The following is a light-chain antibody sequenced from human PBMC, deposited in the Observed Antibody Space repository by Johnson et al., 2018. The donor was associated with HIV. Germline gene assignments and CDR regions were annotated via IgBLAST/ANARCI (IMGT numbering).Light chain of an antibody. V-gene: IGLV1-51*02. J-gene: IGLJ1*01. CDR3: GTWDSGLSAGGV. Sequence: QSLLTQPPSVSAAPGQKVTISCSGSNSNIGNNYVSWYQQLPGTAPKLLIYESDQRPSGIPDRFSGSKSCTSATLDITGLQTGDEADYYCGTWDSGLSAGGVFGTGTKVTVL. CDR2: ESD. CDR1: NSNIGNNY.